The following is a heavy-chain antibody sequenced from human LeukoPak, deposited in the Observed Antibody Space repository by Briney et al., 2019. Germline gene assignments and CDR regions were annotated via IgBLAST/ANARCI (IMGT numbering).Heavy chain of an antibody. CDR3: AKDLGGPGSSPFGY. CDR2: IRYDGSNK. J-gene: IGHJ4*02. V-gene: IGHV3-30*02. D-gene: IGHD3-10*01. CDR1: GFIFSNYG. Sequence: GGSLRLSCAASGFIFSNYGMHWVRQAPGKGLEWVAFIRYDGSNKYYADSVKGRFTISRDNSKNTLFLQMNSLRVEDTALYYCAKDLGGPGSSPFGYWGQGTLVTVSS.